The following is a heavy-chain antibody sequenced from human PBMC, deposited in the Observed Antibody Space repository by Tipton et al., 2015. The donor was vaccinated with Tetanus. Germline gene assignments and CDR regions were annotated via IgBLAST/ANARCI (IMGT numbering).Heavy chain of an antibody. V-gene: IGHV4-39*02. CDR2: IYYSGST. J-gene: IGHJ4*02. D-gene: IGHD2-21*02. Sequence: TLSLTCTVSGGSISSSSYYWGWIRQPPGKGLEWIGSIYYSGSTYYNPSLKSRVTISVDTSKNQFSLKLSSVTAADTAVYYCARDSCGGDCYWRFDYWGQGTLVTVSS. CDR3: ARDSCGGDCYWRFDY. CDR1: GGSISSSSYY.